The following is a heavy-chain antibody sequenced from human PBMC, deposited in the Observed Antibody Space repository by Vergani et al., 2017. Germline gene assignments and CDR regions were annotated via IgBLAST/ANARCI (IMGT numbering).Heavy chain of an antibody. V-gene: IGHV3-23*04. Sequence: EVLLVESGGDLVQPGGSLRLSCEASGFTFSTYAMTWVRQAPGKGLEWVSTISSDGGSTYYADSVKGRFTISRDNSKNTLSLQMNSLTAEDTAIYYCAGPQGTSAYYYGGFDYWGQRTLVTVSS. J-gene: IGHJ4*01. CDR1: GFTFSTYA. D-gene: IGHD3-22*01. CDR3: AGPQGTSAYYYGGFDY. CDR2: ISSDGGST.